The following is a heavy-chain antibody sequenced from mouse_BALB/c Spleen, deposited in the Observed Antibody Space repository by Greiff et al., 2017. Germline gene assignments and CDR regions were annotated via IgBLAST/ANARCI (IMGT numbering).Heavy chain of an antibody. Sequence: VQLKESGPELMKPWASVKISCKASGYSFTSYYMHWVKQSHGKSLEWIGYIDPFNGGTSYNQKFKGKATLTVDKSSSTAYMHLSSLTSEDSAVYYCARRGYYYDYEYYFDYWGQGTTLTVSS. D-gene: IGHD2-4*01. V-gene: IGHV1S135*01. J-gene: IGHJ2*01. CDR3: ARRGYYYDYEYYFDY. CDR2: IDPFNGGT. CDR1: GYSFTSYY.